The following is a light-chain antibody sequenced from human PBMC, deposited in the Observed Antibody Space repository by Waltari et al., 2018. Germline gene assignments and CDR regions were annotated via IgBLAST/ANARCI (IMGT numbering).Light chain of an antibody. CDR2: GKN. J-gene: IGLJ3*02. CDR3: HSRDSTGNFWV. CDR1: SVRRFY. V-gene: IGLV3-19*01. Sequence: SSELTQDPAVSVALGQTVRITCQGDSVRRFYASWYQQKPGQAPVLVIYGKNNRPSGIPDRFYGSNSGNTASLTITGARAEDEADYYCHSRDSTGNFWVFGGGTKLTV.